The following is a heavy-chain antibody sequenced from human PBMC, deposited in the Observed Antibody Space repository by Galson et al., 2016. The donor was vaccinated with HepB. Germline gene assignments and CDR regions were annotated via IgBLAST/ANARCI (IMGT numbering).Heavy chain of an antibody. Sequence: LRLSCAASGFTFSIYCMSWTRQLPGKGLEWIAYMHDSGSTRYNPSLKSRVTISADTSINQFSLRLSSVTAGDTAVYYCARSGGSAGMYWGQGTLVTVSS. V-gene: IGHV4-59*08. J-gene: IGHJ1*01. CDR2: MHDSGST. D-gene: IGHD3-16*01. CDR1: GFTFSIYC. CDR3: ARSGGSAGMY.